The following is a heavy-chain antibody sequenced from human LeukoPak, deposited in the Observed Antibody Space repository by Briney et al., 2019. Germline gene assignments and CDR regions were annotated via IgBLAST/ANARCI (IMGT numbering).Heavy chain of an antibody. CDR1: GFTFSSYW. D-gene: IGHD5-18*01. J-gene: IGHJ4*02. Sequence: GGSLRLSCAASGFTFSSYWMHWVRHTPGEGLVWVSRIKGDGSSTSYADSVKGRFTISRDNAKNTLYLQMNSLRAEDTAVYYCARDGYNFGHDFDYWGQGTLVTVSS. CDR3: ARDGYNFGHDFDY. CDR2: IKGDGSST. V-gene: IGHV3-74*01.